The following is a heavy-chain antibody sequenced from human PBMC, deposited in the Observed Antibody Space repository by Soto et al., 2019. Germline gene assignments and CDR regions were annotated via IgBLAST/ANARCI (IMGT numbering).Heavy chain of an antibody. CDR3: AKCMVRGDYYYYGMDV. V-gene: IGHV3-23*01. Sequence: LRLSCAASGFTFSSYAMSWVRQAPGKGLEWVSAISGSGGSTYYADSVKGRFTISRDNSKNTLYLQMNSLRAEDTAVYYCAKCMVRGDYYYYGMDVWGQGTTVTVS. J-gene: IGHJ6*02. CDR2: ISGSGGST. CDR1: GFTFSSYA. D-gene: IGHD3-10*01.